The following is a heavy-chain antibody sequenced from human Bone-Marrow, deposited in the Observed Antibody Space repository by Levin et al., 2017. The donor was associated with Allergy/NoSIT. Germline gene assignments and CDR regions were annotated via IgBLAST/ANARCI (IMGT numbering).Heavy chain of an antibody. J-gene: IGHJ4*02. Sequence: LSLTCAASGFTFSSSSMNWVRQAPGKGLEWVSSISSSSSYIYYADSVKGRFTISRDNAKNSLYLQMNSLRAEDTAVYYCARASIVGAYTLTYYFDYWGQGTLVTVSS. CDR2: ISSSSSYI. D-gene: IGHD1-26*01. CDR3: ARASIVGAYTLTYYFDY. CDR1: GFTFSSSS. V-gene: IGHV3-21*01.